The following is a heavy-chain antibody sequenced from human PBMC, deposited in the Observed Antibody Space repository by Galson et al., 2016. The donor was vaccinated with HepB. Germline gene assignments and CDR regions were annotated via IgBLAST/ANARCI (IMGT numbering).Heavy chain of an antibody. J-gene: IGHJ5*02. CDR3: ARAVRWSLLSDP. D-gene: IGHD3-22*01. V-gene: IGHV1-8*01. Sequence: SVKVSCKASGYTFSSYDITWVRQATGQGLEWMGWMNPNSANTGYAQHFQGRVTMTRDSSISTAYMELSSLRSEDTAVYYCARAVRWSLLSDPGGQGTLVTVSS. CDR1: GYTFSSYD. CDR2: MNPNSANT.